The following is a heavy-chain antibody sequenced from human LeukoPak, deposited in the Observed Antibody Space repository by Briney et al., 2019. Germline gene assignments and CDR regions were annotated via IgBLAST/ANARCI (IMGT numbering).Heavy chain of an antibody. CDR1: GFTFGAYT. J-gene: IGHJ4*02. V-gene: IGHV3-21*01. CDR2: ISSTSTYI. Sequence: PGGSLRLSCVASGFTFGAYTMNWVRQAPGKGLEWVSSISSTSTYIHYADSVKGRFTISRDNSKNTLYLQMNSLRAEDTAVYYCARDPEDIVVVPAAIPFDYWGQGTLVTVSS. D-gene: IGHD2-2*02. CDR3: ARDPEDIVVVPAAIPFDY.